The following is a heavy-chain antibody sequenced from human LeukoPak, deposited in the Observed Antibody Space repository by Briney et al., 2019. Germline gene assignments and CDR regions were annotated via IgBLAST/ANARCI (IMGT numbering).Heavy chain of an antibody. J-gene: IGHJ3*02. CDR3: ARDRNCAITSCYNAFDI. CDR1: GFTFSNYA. V-gene: IGHV3-30-3*01. CDR2: ISYDGSST. Sequence: PGRSLRLSCAATGFTFSNYAMHWVRQAPGKGLEWVAVISYDGSSTYYGDSVEGRFTVSRDNSKNTLYLQMNSLRAEDTAVYYCARDRNCAITSCYNAFDIWGQGTMVTVSS. D-gene: IGHD2-2*02.